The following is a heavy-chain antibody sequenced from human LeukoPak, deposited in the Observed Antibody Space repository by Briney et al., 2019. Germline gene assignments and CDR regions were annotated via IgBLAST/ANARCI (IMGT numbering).Heavy chain of an antibody. CDR3: ARERVDTAWD. Sequence: GGSLRLSCAASGFTVSSNYMSWVRQAPGKGLEWVSVIYSGGSTYYADSVEGRFTISRDNSKNTLYLQMNSLRAEDTAVYYCARERVDTAWDWGQGTLVTVSS. D-gene: IGHD5-18*01. CDR1: GFTVSSNY. J-gene: IGHJ4*02. CDR2: IYSGGST. V-gene: IGHV3-53*01.